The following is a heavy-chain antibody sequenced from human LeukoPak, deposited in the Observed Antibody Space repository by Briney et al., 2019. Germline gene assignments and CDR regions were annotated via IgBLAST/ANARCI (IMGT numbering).Heavy chain of an antibody. CDR3: ARDRGDSSGYYRYYFDY. V-gene: IGHV3-48*01. D-gene: IGHD3-22*01. J-gene: IGHJ4*02. Sequence: GGSLRLSCAASGFTFSGYSMNWVRQAPGKGLEWVSYISSSSTIYYADSVKGRFTISRDNAKNSLYLQMNSLRAEDTAVYYCARDRGDSSGYYRYYFDYWGQGTLVTVSS. CDR2: ISSSSTI. CDR1: GFTFSGYS.